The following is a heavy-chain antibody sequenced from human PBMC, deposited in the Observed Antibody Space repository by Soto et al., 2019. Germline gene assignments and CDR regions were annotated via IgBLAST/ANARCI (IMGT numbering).Heavy chain of an antibody. D-gene: IGHD6-19*01. CDR1: GGSISSGGYY. CDR2: IYYSGST. Sequence: PSETLSLTCTVSGGSISSGGYYWIWIRQHPGKGLEWIGYIYYSGSTYYNPSLKSRVTISVDTSKNQFSLKLSSVTAADTAVYYCARDRSSSGMDVWGQGTTVTVSS. V-gene: IGHV4-31*03. J-gene: IGHJ6*02. CDR3: ARDRSSSGMDV.